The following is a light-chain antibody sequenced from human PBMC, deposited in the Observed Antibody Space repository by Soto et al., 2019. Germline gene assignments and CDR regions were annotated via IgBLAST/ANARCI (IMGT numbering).Light chain of an antibody. J-gene: IGKJ4*01. Sequence: DIQMTQSPSTLSASVGDGVTITCRASQSISNWLAWYQHKPGKAPKVLIYYASSLQSEVPSRFSGSGSGTDFTLTISSLQPDDFATYYCQQYESYPITFGGGTKVDIK. V-gene: IGKV1-5*01. CDR3: QQYESYPIT. CDR1: QSISNW. CDR2: YAS.